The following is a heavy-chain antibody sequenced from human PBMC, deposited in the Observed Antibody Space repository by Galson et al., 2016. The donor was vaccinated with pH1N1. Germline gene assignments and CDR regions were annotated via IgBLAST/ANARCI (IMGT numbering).Heavy chain of an antibody. CDR3: AGSPRRYHFDS. Sequence: SLRLSCAASEFTFSDYFMGWVRQAPGKGLEYISYISASGDYTNYAYSVKGRFTVSRDNDKKSMYLQINSLRVEDTAIYHCAGSPRRYHFDSWGQGILVAVSS. D-gene: IGHD1-14*01. CDR2: ISASGDYT. CDR1: EFTFSDYF. V-gene: IGHV3-11*03. J-gene: IGHJ4*02.